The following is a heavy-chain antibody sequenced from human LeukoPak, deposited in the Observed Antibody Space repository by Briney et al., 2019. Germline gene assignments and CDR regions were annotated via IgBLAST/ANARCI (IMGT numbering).Heavy chain of an antibody. CDR3: ANSDSGYDFIGAFDI. J-gene: IGHJ3*02. CDR1: GFTFNSYG. D-gene: IGHD5-12*01. Sequence: GRSLRLSCVASGFTFNSYGIHWVRQAPGKGLEWVAVISYDGSYKYYADFVKGRFTISRDNSKNTLYLQMNSLRAEDTAVYYCANSDSGYDFIGAFDIWGQGTMVTVSS. V-gene: IGHV3-30*18. CDR2: ISYDGSYK.